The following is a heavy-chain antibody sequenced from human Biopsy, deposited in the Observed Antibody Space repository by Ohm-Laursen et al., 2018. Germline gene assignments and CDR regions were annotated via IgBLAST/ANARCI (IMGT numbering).Heavy chain of an antibody. V-gene: IGHV4-34*01. D-gene: IGHD2-21*01. CDR3: ARGKRGPVAIPRDNPNRIRGWFDP. CDR1: GGSFSTDY. Sequence: SDTLSLTCAVYGGSFSTDYWTWIRQSPGKGLERIGEVSHNGGTNYNPSLKARVSISMDTSKNQFSLNLTSVTAADTALYYCARGKRGPVAIPRDNPNRIRGWFDPWGPGTLVTVSS. J-gene: IGHJ5*02. CDR2: VSHNGGT.